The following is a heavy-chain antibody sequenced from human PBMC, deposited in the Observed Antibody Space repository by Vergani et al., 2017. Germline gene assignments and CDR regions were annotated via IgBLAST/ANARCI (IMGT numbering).Heavy chain of an antibody. CDR2: IYYSGST. J-gene: IGHJ5*02. D-gene: IGHD2-2*01. V-gene: IGHV4-59*12. CDR1: GGSISSYY. CDR3: ARCVPGGGWFDA. Sequence: QVQLQESGPGLVKPSETLSLTCTVSGGSISSYYWSWIRQPPGKGLEWIGYIYYSGSTNYNPSLKSRVTISVDTSKNQFSLKLSSVTAADTAVYYCARCVPGGGWFDAGGQGRLVTVSS.